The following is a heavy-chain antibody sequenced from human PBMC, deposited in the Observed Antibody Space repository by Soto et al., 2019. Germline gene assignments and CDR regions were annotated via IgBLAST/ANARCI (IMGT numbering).Heavy chain of an antibody. CDR3: ARDPTPKYYYGSGSYSAYYYYYMDV. J-gene: IGHJ6*03. CDR1: GYTFTSYA. CDR2: INAGNGNT. V-gene: IGHV1-3*01. D-gene: IGHD3-10*01. Sequence: QVQLVQSGAEVKKPGASVKVSCKASGYTFTSYAMHWVRQAPGQRLEWMGWINAGNGNTKYSQKFQGRVTITRDTSASTAYMELSSLRSEDTAVYYCARDPTPKYYYGSGSYSAYYYYYMDVWGKGTTVTVSS.